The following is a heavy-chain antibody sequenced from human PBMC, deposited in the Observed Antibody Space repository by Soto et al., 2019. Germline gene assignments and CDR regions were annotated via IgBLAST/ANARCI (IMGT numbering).Heavy chain of an antibody. CDR1: GFTLNGYA. D-gene: IGHD3-3*01. J-gene: IGHJ6*03. V-gene: IGHV3-64*01. CDR2: ISSNGVGT. Sequence: GGSLRLSCAASGFTLNGYAMDCVRQAPGKGLEYVSGISSNGVGTYYANSAQGRFTISRDNSKNTVYLQMGSLRPEDMAVYYCARGTASPRTRFIIFGVAPASYYYYMDVWGKGTTVTVSS. CDR3: ARGTASPRTRFIIFGVAPASYYYYMDV.